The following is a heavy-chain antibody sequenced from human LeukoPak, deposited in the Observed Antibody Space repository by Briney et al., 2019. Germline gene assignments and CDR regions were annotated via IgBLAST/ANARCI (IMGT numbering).Heavy chain of an antibody. Sequence: PGGSLRLSCAASGFTFSTDAMTWVRQAPGKGLQWVSAISGSGDDTYYEDSVKGRFTISRDNSKNMMYLQMNCLRAEDTALYYCARDSSGWSKNYWGQGTLVTVSS. V-gene: IGHV3-23*01. CDR2: ISGSGDDT. CDR1: GFTFSTDA. CDR3: ARDSSGWSKNY. J-gene: IGHJ4*02. D-gene: IGHD6-19*01.